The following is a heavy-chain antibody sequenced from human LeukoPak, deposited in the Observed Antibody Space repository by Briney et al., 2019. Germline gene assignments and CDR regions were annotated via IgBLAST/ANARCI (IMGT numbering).Heavy chain of an antibody. D-gene: IGHD3-9*01. CDR2: IIPIFGTA. Sequence: ASVKVTCKASGGTFSSYAISWVRQAPGQGLEWMGGIIPIFGTANYAQKFQGRVTITADESTSTAYMELSSLRSEDTAVYYCARDRYDILTGYRYWGQGTLVTVSS. CDR1: GGTFSSYA. J-gene: IGHJ4*02. CDR3: ARDRYDILTGYRY. V-gene: IGHV1-69*13.